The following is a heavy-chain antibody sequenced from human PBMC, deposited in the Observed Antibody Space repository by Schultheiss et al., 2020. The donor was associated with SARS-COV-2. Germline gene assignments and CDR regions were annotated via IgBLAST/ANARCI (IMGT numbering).Heavy chain of an antibody. D-gene: IGHD6-13*01. CDR2: ISSSGSTI. CDR1: GFTFSSYA. Sequence: GGSLRLSCAASGFTFSSYAMSWVRQAPGKGLEWVSYISSSGSTIYYADSVKGRFTISRDSAKNTLCLQMRSLRAEDTAVYYCAVIAAAFYYYGMDVWGQGTTVTVSS. CDR3: AVIAAAFYYYGMDV. V-gene: IGHV3-48*04. J-gene: IGHJ6*02.